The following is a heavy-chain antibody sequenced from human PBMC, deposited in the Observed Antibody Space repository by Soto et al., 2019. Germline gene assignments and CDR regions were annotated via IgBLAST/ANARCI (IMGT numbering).Heavy chain of an antibody. CDR3: ARIEAKNYYDSSGYYEGPHWFDP. CDR1: GCTFTSYG. Sequence: SVTVSCMASGCTFTSYGISGVRQAPGQGLEWMGRISAYNGNTNYAQKLQGRVTMTTDTSTSTAYMELRSLRSDDTAVYYCARIEAKNYYDSSGYYEGPHWFDPWGQGTLVTVSS. D-gene: IGHD3-22*01. J-gene: IGHJ5*02. CDR2: ISAYNGNT. V-gene: IGHV1-18*01.